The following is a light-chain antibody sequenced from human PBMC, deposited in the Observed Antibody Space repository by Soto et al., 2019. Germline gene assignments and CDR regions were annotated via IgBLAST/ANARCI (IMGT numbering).Light chain of an antibody. V-gene: IGKV1-5*01. Sequence: DIQMTQSPSTLSASVGYIFTITFRASQNIRSRLAWFQQKPGKAPKLLIYDASSLESGVPQRFSGSGSGTEFTLTISSLQTDDFSTYYCQQYHSYWTFGQGTKVDIK. CDR3: QQYHSYWT. CDR1: QNIRSR. J-gene: IGKJ1*01. CDR2: DAS.